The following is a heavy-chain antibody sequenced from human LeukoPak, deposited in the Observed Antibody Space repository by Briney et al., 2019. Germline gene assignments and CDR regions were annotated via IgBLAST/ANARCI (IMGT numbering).Heavy chain of an antibody. CDR3: AKGAERVTIFGVVIPFYMDV. Sequence: GGSLRLSCAASGFTFSSYAMSWVRQAPGKGLEWVSAISGSGGSTYYADSVKGRFTISRDNSKNTLYLQMNSLRAEDTAVYYCAKGAERVTIFGVVIPFYMDVWGKGTTVTVSS. CDR1: GFTFSSYA. CDR2: ISGSGGST. V-gene: IGHV3-23*01. J-gene: IGHJ6*03. D-gene: IGHD3-3*01.